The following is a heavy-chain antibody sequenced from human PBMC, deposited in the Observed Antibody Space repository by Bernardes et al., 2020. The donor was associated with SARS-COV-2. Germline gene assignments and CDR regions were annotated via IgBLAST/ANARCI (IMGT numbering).Heavy chain of an antibody. V-gene: IGHV4-30-4*01. J-gene: IGHJ5*02. CDR1: GGSISSGDYY. D-gene: IGHD6-13*01. CDR3: ATGLAAAGTLWFDP. CDR2: IYYSGST. Sequence: SETLSLTCTVSGGSISSGDYYWSWIRQPPGKGLEWIGYIYYSGSTYYNPSLKSRVTISVDTSKNQFSLKLSSVTAADTAVYYCATGLAAAGTLWFDPWGQGTLVTVSS.